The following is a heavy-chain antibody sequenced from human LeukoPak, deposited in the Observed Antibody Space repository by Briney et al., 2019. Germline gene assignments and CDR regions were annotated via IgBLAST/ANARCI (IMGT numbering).Heavy chain of an antibody. D-gene: IGHD4-17*01. Sequence: GGSLRLSSAASGFTCRSYAMNWVRQAPGKGLEWVSSITSSSSYIYYADSVKGRFTISRDNAKNSLYLQMNGLRAEDTAVYYCAKTLITVTTRGFDYWGQGTLVTVSS. CDR3: AKTLITVTTRGFDY. V-gene: IGHV3-21*01. CDR1: GFTCRSYA. J-gene: IGHJ4*02. CDR2: ITSSSSYI.